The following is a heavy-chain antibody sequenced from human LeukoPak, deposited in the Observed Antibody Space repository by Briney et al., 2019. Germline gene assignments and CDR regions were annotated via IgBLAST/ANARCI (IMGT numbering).Heavy chain of an antibody. Sequence: PSETLSLTCAVYGGSFSGYYWSWIRQPPGKGLEWIGEINHSGSTNYNPSLKSRVTISVDTSKNQFSLKLSSVTAADTAVYYCARGFMVRGVSPFDYWGQGTLATVSS. CDR1: GGSFSGYY. D-gene: IGHD3-10*01. V-gene: IGHV4-34*01. J-gene: IGHJ4*02. CDR3: ARGFMVRGVSPFDY. CDR2: INHSGST.